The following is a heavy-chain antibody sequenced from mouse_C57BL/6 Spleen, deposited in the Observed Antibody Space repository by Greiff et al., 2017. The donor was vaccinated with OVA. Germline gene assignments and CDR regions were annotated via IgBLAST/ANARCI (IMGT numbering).Heavy chain of an antibody. J-gene: IGHJ1*03. V-gene: IGHV5-16*01. Sequence: EVHLVESEGGLVQPGSSMKLSCTASGFTFSDYYMAWVRQVPEKGLEWVANINYDGSSTYYLDSLKSRFIFSRDNAKNILYLQMSSLKSEDTATYYCARVYDPSRYFDVWGTGTTVTVSS. CDR1: GFTFSDYY. D-gene: IGHD2-3*01. CDR2: INYDGSST. CDR3: ARVYDPSRYFDV.